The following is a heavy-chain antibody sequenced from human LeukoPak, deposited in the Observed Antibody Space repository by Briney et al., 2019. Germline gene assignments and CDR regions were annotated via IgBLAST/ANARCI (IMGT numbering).Heavy chain of an antibody. CDR2: INHSGST. J-gene: IGHJ4*02. V-gene: IGHV4-34*01. CDR1: GGSFSGYY. D-gene: IGHD6-19*01. CDR3: ARVHSGWFYFDY. Sequence: PSETLSLTCAVYGGSFSGYYWSWIRQPPGKGLEWIGEINHSGSTNYNPSLKSRVTISVDTSKNRFSLKLSSVTAADTAVHYCARVHSGWFYFDYWGQGTLVTVSS.